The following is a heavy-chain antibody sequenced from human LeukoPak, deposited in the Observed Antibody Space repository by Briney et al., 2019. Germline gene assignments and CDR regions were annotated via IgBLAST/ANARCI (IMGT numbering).Heavy chain of an antibody. D-gene: IGHD6-13*01. CDR3: ARGGDSSSWYNWFDP. J-gene: IGHJ5*02. CDR2: IWYDGSNK. V-gene: IGHV3-33*01. CDR1: GFTFSSYG. Sequence: PGRSLRLSRAAPGFTFSSYGMHWVRQAPGKGLEWVAVIWYDGSNKYYADSVKGRFTISRDNSKNTLYLQMNSLRAEDTAVYYCARGGDSSSWYNWFDPWAREPWSPSPQ.